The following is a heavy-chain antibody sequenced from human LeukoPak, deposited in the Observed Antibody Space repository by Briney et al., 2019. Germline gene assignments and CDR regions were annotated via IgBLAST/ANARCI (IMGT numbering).Heavy chain of an antibody. Sequence: SETLSLTCTVSGGSISSSTFYWGWIRQPPGKGLEWIGTIYYTGTTYYNPSLKSRLTISVDTSKNQFSLKLTSVTAADTAVYYCARHNYYGSLNWFDPWGQGTLITVSS. CDR1: GGSISSSTFY. D-gene: IGHD3-10*01. CDR3: ARHNYYGSLNWFDP. CDR2: IYYTGTT. V-gene: IGHV4-39*01. J-gene: IGHJ5*02.